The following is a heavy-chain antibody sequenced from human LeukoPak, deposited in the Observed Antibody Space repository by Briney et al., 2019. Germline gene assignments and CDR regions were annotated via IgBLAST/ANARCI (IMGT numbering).Heavy chain of an antibody. CDR2: IYTSGST. J-gene: IGHJ4*02. D-gene: IGHD6-19*01. CDR3: ARSLNSGWYYFDY. CDR1: GGSISSGGYY. Sequence: SQTLSLTCTVSGGSISSGGYYWSWIRQPAGTGLEWIGRIYTSGSTNYNPSLKSRVTISVDTSKNQFSLKLSSVTAADTAVYYCARSLNSGWYYFDYWGQGTLVTVSS. V-gene: IGHV4-61*02.